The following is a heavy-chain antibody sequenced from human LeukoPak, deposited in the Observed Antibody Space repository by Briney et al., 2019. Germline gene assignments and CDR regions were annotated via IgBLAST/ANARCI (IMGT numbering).Heavy chain of an antibody. Sequence: SETLSLTCTVSGDSISSYYWSWIRQPPGKGLEWIGYIYYSGSTNYNPSLKSRVTISVDTSKNQFSPKLSSVTAADTAVYYCARVGVRMYYDFWSGPVGYYYGMDVWGQGTTVTVSS. CDR3: ARVGVRMYYDFWSGPVGYYYGMDV. CDR1: GDSISSYY. D-gene: IGHD3-3*01. J-gene: IGHJ6*02. V-gene: IGHV4-59*01. CDR2: IYYSGST.